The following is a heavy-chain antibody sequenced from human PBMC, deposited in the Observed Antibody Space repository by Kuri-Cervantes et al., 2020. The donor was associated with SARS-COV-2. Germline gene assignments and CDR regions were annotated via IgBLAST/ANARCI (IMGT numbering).Heavy chain of an antibody. D-gene: IGHD2-2*01. CDR2: IYHTGTT. CDR3: ARSCSSSDCYYYYGVDV. V-gene: IGHV4-38-2*01. CDR1: GYSISSGYK. J-gene: IGHJ6*02. Sequence: ESLKISCVVSGYSISSGYKWGWIRQPPGKGLEWIGSIYHTGTTSYNPSLKSRVTIGVDTSQNQLSLKLNSVTAADTAVYYCARSCSSSDCYYYYGVDVWGQGTTVTVSS.